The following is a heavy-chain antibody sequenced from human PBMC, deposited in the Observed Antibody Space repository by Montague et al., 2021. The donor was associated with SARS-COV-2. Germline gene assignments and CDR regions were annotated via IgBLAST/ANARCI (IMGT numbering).Heavy chain of an antibody. Sequence: PALVKPTQTLTLTCTFSGFSLNTPEVAVGWIRQPPGKALKWLALXXGVDEKRYGPSLQSRLTITRDTSKSQVVLTMTNMDPVDTATYFCAHRFAGFFDYWGQGILVTVSS. J-gene: IGHJ4*02. V-gene: IGHV2-5*05. CDR2: XXGVDEK. CDR3: AHRFAGFFDY. CDR1: GFSLNTPEVA.